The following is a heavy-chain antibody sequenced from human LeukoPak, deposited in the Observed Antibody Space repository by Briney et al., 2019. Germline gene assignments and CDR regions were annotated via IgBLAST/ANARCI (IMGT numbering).Heavy chain of an antibody. CDR1: GFTFSDYS. D-gene: IGHD3-3*01. V-gene: IGHV3-11*01. CDR2: ISSSGSTI. J-gene: IGHJ4*02. Sequence: GGSLRLSCAASGFTFSDYSMTWIRQAPGKGLEWVSYISSSGSTIYYADSVKGRFTISRDNAKNSLYLQMNSLRAEDTAVFYCARDQYDTWSRRGNFDSWGQGTLVIVSS. CDR3: ARDQYDTWSRRGNFDS.